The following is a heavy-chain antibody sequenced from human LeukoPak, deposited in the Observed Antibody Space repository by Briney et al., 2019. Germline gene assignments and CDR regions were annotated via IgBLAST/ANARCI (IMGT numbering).Heavy chain of an antibody. CDR3: ARGGPVAALGYYFDY. V-gene: IGHV1-18*01. Sequence: ASVKVSCKASGYTFTSNGISWVRQAPGQGLEWMGWISAYNGNTNYAQKLQGRVTMTTDTSTSTAYMELRSLRSDDTAVYCCARGGPVAALGYYFDYWGQGTLVTVSS. J-gene: IGHJ4*02. CDR1: GYTFTSNG. CDR2: ISAYNGNT. D-gene: IGHD2-15*01.